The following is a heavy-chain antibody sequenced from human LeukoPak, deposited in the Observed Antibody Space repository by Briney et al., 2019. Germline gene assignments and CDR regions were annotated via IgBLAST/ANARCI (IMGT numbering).Heavy chain of an antibody. Sequence: ASVKVSCKASGGTFSSYAISWVRQAPGQGLEWMGGIIPIFGTANYAQKFQGRVTITADESTSTAYMELSSLRSEDTAVYYCARVIGAAAGTYYFDYWGQGTLVTVSS. J-gene: IGHJ4*02. CDR2: IIPIFGTA. D-gene: IGHD6-13*01. CDR1: GGTFSSYA. CDR3: ARVIGAAAGTYYFDY. V-gene: IGHV1-69*13.